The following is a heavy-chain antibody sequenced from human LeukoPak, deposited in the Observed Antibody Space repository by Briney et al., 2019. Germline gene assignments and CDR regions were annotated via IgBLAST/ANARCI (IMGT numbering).Heavy chain of an antibody. J-gene: IGHJ4*02. V-gene: IGHV4-61*05. CDR1: GDSISSSNYY. CDR3: ASGVRLFDY. CDR2: IYYSGST. Sequence: SETLSLTCTVSGDSISSSNYYWGWIRQPPGKGLEWIGYIYYSGSTNYNPSLKSRVTISVDTSKNQFSLKLSSVTAADTAVYYCASGVRLFDYWGQGTLVTVSS. D-gene: IGHD3-16*01.